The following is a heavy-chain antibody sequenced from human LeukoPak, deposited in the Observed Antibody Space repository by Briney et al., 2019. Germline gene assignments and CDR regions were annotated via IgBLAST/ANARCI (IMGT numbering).Heavy chain of an antibody. CDR1: GFTFSSYA. Sequence: GGSLRLSCAASGFTFSSYAMHWVRQAPGKGLEWVAVISYDGSNKYYADSVKGRFTISRDNSKNTLYLQMNSLRAEDTAVYYCAGDRIQLWYDYWGQGTLVTVSS. D-gene: IGHD5-18*01. V-gene: IGHV3-30-3*01. J-gene: IGHJ4*02. CDR2: ISYDGSNK. CDR3: AGDRIQLWYDY.